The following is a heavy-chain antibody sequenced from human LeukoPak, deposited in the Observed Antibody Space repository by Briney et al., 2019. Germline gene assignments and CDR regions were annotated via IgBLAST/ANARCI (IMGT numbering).Heavy chain of an antibody. V-gene: IGHV3-30*02. J-gene: IGHJ3*02. D-gene: IGHD1-26*01. CDR1: GFTFSSYG. Sequence: GGSLRLSCAASGFTFSSYGMHWVRQAPGKGLEWAAFIRYDGSNKYYADSVKGRFTISRDNSKNTLYLQMNSLRAEDTAVYYCATNGSGSYYADDAFDIWGQGAMVTVSS. CDR2: IRYDGSNK. CDR3: ATNGSGSYYADDAFDI.